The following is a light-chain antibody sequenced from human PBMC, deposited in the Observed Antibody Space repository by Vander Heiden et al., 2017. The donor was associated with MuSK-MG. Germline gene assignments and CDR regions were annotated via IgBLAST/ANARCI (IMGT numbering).Light chain of an antibody. V-gene: IGLV3-19*01. CDR1: SLSSYY. CDR3: NSRDSSGNHHVV. Sequence: SSVLTPHPALSVALGQTVRITCQGDSLSSYYASWYQQKPGQAPVLVIYGKNNRPSGIPDRFSGSSSGNTASLTITGAQAEDEADYYCNSRDSSGNHHVVFGGGTKLTVL. CDR2: GKN. J-gene: IGLJ2*01.